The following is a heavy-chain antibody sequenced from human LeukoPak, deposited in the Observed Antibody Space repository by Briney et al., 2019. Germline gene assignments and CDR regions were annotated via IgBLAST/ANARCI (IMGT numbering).Heavy chain of an antibody. V-gene: IGHV1-3*01. J-gene: IGHJ4*02. CDR1: RYTFTSYA. Sequence: RAPVKVSCKASRYTFTSYAMHWVRQAPGQRLEWVGWINAGNGNTKYSQRFQGRVTITRDTSASTAYMELSSLRSEDTAMYYCAMRKPYDSSGPFDYWGQGTLVTVSS. D-gene: IGHD3-22*01. CDR3: AMRKPYDSSGPFDY. CDR2: INAGNGNT.